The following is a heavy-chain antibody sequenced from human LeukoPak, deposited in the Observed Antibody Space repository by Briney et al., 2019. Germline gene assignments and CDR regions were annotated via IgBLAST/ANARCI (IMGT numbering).Heavy chain of an antibody. CDR2: ISSGDTTV. Sequence: GGSLRLSCAASGFTFSSYSMNWVRQTPGQGLEWISYISSGDTTVKYADSVKGRFTISRDNAKNSLYLQMNSLRAEDTAVYYCARGLAWNCGTCPLDEAYWGQGTLVTVSS. D-gene: IGHD2-21*01. CDR1: GFTFSSYS. V-gene: IGHV3-48*04. J-gene: IGHJ4*01. CDR3: ARGLAWNCGTCPLDEAY.